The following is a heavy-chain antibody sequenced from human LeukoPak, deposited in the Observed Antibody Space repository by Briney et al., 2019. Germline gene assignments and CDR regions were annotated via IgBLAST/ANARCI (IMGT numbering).Heavy chain of an antibody. CDR2: IYYSGST. J-gene: IGHJ4*02. V-gene: IGHV4-59*01. Sequence: SETLSLTCTVSGGSISSYYWSWMRQPPGKGLEWIGYIYYSGSTNYDPSLKSRVTISVDTSKNQFSLKLSSVTAADTAVYYCARSGYYYGSGSYYNVWGQGTLVTVSS. CDR1: GGSISSYY. D-gene: IGHD3-10*01. CDR3: ARSGYYYGSGSYYNV.